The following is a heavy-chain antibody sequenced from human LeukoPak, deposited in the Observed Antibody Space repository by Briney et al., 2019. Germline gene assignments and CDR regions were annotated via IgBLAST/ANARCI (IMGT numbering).Heavy chain of an antibody. J-gene: IGHJ4*02. D-gene: IGHD1-26*01. Sequence: ASVKVSCKTSGYTFSSYDINWVRQATGQGLEWMGWMNPNSGNTGYAQKFQGRVTISRNTSITTAYMELSSLKPEDTAVYYCARDLSGSHRGGYFDNWGQGTLVTVSS. V-gene: IGHV1-8*01. CDR1: GYTFSSYD. CDR2: MNPNSGNT. CDR3: ARDLSGSHRGGYFDN.